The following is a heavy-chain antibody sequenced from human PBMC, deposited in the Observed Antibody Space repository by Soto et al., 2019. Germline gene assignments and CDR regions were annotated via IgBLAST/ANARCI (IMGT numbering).Heavy chain of an antibody. D-gene: IGHD4-17*01. CDR1: GFTFSNAW. Sequence: EVQLVESGGGLVQPGGSLRLSCAASGFTFSNAWMSWVRQAPGKGLEWVGRIKSKTDGGTTDYAAPVKGRFTISRDDSKNTLYLQMNSLKTEDTAVYYCTVQDYGDYIDYWGQGTLVTVSS. CDR2: IKSKTDGGTT. CDR3: TVQDYGDYIDY. J-gene: IGHJ4*02. V-gene: IGHV3-15*01.